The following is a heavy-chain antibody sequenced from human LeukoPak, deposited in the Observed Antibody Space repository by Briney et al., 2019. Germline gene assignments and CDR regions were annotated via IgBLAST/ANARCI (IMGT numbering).Heavy chain of an antibody. CDR1: GYTFTSYD. V-gene: IGHV1-8*01. CDR2: MNPNSGNT. CDR3: ARVAYSSSWTLGGYYYYYMDV. Sequence: ASVKVSCKASGYTFTSYDINWVRQATGQGLEWMGWMNPNSGNTGYAQKLQGRVTMTTDTSTSTAYMELRSLRSDDTAVYYCARVAYSSSWTLGGYYYYYMDVWGKGTTVTVSS. D-gene: IGHD6-13*01. J-gene: IGHJ6*03.